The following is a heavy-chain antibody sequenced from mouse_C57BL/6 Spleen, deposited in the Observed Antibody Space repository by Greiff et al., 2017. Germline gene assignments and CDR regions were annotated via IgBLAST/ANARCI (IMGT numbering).Heavy chain of an antibody. CDR3: ARSPWAITTVVAPVAY. Sequence: DVQLQESGPGLAKPSQTLSLTCSVTGYSITSDYWNWIRKFPGNKLEYMGYISYSGSTYYNPSLKSLISITRDTSKNQYYLQLNSVTTEDTATYYCARSPWAITTVVAPVAYWGQGTLVTVSA. J-gene: IGHJ3*01. CDR2: ISYSGST. CDR1: GYSITSDY. V-gene: IGHV3-8*01. D-gene: IGHD1-1*01.